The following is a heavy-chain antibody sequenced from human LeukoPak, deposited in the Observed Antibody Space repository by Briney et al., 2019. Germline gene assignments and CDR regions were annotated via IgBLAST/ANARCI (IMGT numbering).Heavy chain of an antibody. CDR3: ARDHDWGVDY. V-gene: IGHV1-2*02. CDR1: GYTFTDSF. D-gene: IGHD7-27*01. Sequence: ASVRVSCKTSGYTFTDSFIHWVRQAPGQGLEWMGWINGKRGDTNYAQNFQDRVTMTRDTSTSTVYMELSRLTVDDTAVYYCARDHDWGVDYWGQGTLVTVSS. J-gene: IGHJ4*02. CDR2: INGKRGDT.